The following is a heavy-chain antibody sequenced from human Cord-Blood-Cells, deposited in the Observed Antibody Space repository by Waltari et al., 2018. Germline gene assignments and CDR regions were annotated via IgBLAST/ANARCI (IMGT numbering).Heavy chain of an antibody. D-gene: IGHD6-13*01. CDR2: IYYSGST. J-gene: IGHJ6*03. CDR3: ARAAWCRSWNYYYYYYMDV. V-gene: IGHV4-31*03. CDR1: GGAIRRGGHC. Sequence: HLQDSGTGVVQPSRHLSLPGTVSGGAIRRGGHCWSCIRQPPRTGLEWIGYIYYSGSTYYNPSLKSRVTISVDTSKNQFSLKLSSVTAADTAVYYCARAAWCRSWNYYYYYYMDVWGKGTTVTVSS.